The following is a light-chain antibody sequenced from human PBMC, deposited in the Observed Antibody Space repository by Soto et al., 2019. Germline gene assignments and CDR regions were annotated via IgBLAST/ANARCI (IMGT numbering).Light chain of an antibody. CDR2: DAS. Sequence: EIVLTQSPATLSLSPGERATLSCRASQSLSRSLAWYQQKPGQAPRLLIYDASNRATGIPARFSGSGSGTDFTLTISSLQSEDFAVYFCQQYDDWLRLTFGGGTKVDIK. CDR3: QQYDDWLRLT. V-gene: IGKV3-11*01. J-gene: IGKJ4*01. CDR1: QSLSRS.